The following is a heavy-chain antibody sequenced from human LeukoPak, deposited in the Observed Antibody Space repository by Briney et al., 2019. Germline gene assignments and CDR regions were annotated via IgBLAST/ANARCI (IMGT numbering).Heavy chain of an antibody. CDR2: IRYGGSNK. J-gene: IGHJ4*02. Sequence: GGALRLSRAASVLIFSCYVMHGVRQAPGKGVEWVAFIRYGGSNKYLAGSVRGGFTHHRHNSMNELYLQVNGQRAEDRDVYYCAKQCTPSKSIAGAGTPNFYFDYWGQGTLVTVPS. CDR1: VLIFSCYV. D-gene: IGHD6-19*01. V-gene: IGHV3-30*02. CDR3: AKQCTPSKSIAGAGTPNFYFDY.